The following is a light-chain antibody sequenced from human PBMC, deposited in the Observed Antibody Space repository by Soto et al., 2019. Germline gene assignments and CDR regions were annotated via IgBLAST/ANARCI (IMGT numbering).Light chain of an antibody. CDR3: CSYAGSSTFV. CDR1: SSDVGSYNL. J-gene: IGLJ2*01. Sequence: QSALTQPASVSGSPGQSITISCTGTSSDVGSYNLVSWYQQHPGKAPKLMIYEVSKRPSGVSNRFSGSKSGNTASLTISVLQAEDEADYYCCSYAGSSTFVFGGGTQLTVL. CDR2: EVS. V-gene: IGLV2-23*02.